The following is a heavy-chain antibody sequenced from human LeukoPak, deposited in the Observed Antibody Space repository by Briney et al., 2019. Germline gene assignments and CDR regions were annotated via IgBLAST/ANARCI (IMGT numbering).Heavy chain of an antibody. D-gene: IGHD3-10*01. CDR1: GGSISSSSYY. Sequence: SETLSLTCTVSGGSISSSSYYWSWIRQPAGKGLEWIGRIYTSGSPNYNPSLKSRVTMSVDTSKNQFSLKLSSVTAADTAVYYCAREAARGWFGELFWFDPWGQGTLVTVSS. J-gene: IGHJ5*02. V-gene: IGHV4-61*02. CDR2: IYTSGSP. CDR3: AREAARGWFGELFWFDP.